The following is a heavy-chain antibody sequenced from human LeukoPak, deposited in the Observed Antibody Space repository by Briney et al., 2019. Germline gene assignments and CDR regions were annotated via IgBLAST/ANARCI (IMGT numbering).Heavy chain of an antibody. CDR3: AKDKRDGYPGDAFDI. V-gene: IGHV3-9*03. J-gene: IGHJ3*02. Sequence: GGSLRLSCAASGFTFDDYAMHWVRQAPGKGLEWVSGISWNSGSIGYADSVKGRFTISRDNAKNSLYLQMNSLRAEDMALYYCAKDKRDGYPGDAFDIWGQGTMVTVSS. CDR2: ISWNSGSI. D-gene: IGHD5-24*01. CDR1: GFTFDDYA.